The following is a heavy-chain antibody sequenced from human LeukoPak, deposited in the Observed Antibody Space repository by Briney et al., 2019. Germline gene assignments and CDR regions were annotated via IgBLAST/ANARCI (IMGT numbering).Heavy chain of an antibody. D-gene: IGHD6-19*01. CDR1: GGSISSSSYY. J-gene: IGHJ4*02. CDR2: IYYSGST. CDR3: ARHLAVAGPAGDY. V-gene: IGHV4-39*01. Sequence: SETLSLTCTVSGGSISSSSYYWGWIRQPPGKGLVWIGSIYYSGSTYYNPSLKSRVTISVDTSKNQFSLKLSSVTAADTAVYYCARHLAVAGPAGDYWGQGTLVTVSS.